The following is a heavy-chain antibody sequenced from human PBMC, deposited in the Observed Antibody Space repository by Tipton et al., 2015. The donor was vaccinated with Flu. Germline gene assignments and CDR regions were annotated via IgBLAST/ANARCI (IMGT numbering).Heavy chain of an antibody. CDR3: ARERRYYDSSGPTWNAFDI. CDR2: IYTSGST. Sequence: LRLSCTVSGGSISSYYWSWIRQPAGKGLEWIGRIYTSGSTNYNPSLKSRVTMSVDTSKNQFSLKLSSVTAADTAVYYCARERRYYDSSGPTWNAFDIWGQGTMVTVSS. CDR1: GGSISSYY. J-gene: IGHJ3*02. V-gene: IGHV4-4*07. D-gene: IGHD3-22*01.